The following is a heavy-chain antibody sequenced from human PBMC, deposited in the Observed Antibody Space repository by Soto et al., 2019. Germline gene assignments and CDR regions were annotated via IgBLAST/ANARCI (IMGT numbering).Heavy chain of an antibody. V-gene: IGHV3-74*01. CDR1: GFTFSNYW. CDR3: VRQYSAYDI. Sequence: EVQLVESGGSLDQPGGSLRLSCAASGFTFSNYWMHWVRQVPGQRPVWVSRINADGSITADEDSVQGRVTISRDNAKNTLYLQMHSLRAEDTAVYYCVRQYSAYDIWGQGTTVTVSS. D-gene: IGHD5-18*01. J-gene: IGHJ3*02. CDR2: INADGSIT.